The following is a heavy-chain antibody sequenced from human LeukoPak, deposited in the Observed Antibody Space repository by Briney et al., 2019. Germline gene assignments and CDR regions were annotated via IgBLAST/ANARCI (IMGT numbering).Heavy chain of an antibody. CDR1: GFTFSSYS. Sequence: GGSLRLSCAASGFTFSSYSMNWVRQAPGKGLEWVSYISSSSSTIYYADSVKGRFTISRDNAKNSLYLQMNSLRAEDTAVYYCAKGYDFWSGYYLVYWGQGTLVTVSS. CDR3: AKGYDFWSGYYLVY. D-gene: IGHD3-3*01. J-gene: IGHJ4*02. V-gene: IGHV3-48*01. CDR2: ISSSSSTI.